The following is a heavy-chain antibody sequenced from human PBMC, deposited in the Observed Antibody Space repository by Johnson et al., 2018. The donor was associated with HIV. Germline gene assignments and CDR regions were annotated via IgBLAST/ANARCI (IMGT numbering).Heavy chain of an antibody. V-gene: IGHV3-11*04. CDR1: GITFSDYY. J-gene: IGHJ3*02. CDR3: ARAAYSGSHHDAFDI. Sequence: QMQLVESGGGLVKPGGSLRLSCAASGITFSDYYMSWIRQAPGKGLEWVSYISSSGTTIYYADSVKGRVTISRYNAKKSLYLQMNSLRAEDTAVYYCARAAYSGSHHDAFDIWGQGTMVTVSS. CDR2: ISSSGTTI. D-gene: IGHD1-26*01.